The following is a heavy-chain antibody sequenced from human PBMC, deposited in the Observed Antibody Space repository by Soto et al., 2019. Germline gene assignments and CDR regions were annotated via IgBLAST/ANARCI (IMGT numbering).Heavy chain of an antibody. CDR1: GFTVSSNY. V-gene: IGHV3-66*01. J-gene: IGHJ4*01. Sequence: PGGSLRLSCAASGFTVSSNYMSWVRQAPGKGLEWVSVIYTGGNTFYADSVKGRFTISRDNSKNTLYLQMNSLRVEDTAVYYCARDRASGYWGQGTLVTVSS. D-gene: IGHD3-3*01. CDR2: IYTGGNT. CDR3: ARDRASGY.